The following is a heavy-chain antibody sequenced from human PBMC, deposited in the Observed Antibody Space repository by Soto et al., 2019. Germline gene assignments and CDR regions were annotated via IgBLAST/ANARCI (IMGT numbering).Heavy chain of an antibody. Sequence: SETLSLTCAVYGGSFSGYYWSWIRQPPGKGLEWIGEINHSGSTNYNPSLKSRVTISVDTSKNQFSLKLSSVTAADTAVYYCARGEWDTEYCSGGSCHRGYYFDYWGQGTLVTVSS. J-gene: IGHJ4*02. CDR2: INHSGST. CDR1: GGSFSGYY. D-gene: IGHD2-15*01. CDR3: ARGEWDTEYCSGGSCHRGYYFDY. V-gene: IGHV4-34*01.